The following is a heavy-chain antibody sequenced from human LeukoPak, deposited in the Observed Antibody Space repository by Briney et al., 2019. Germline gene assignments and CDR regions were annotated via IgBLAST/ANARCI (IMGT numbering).Heavy chain of an antibody. Sequence: SQTLSLTCTVSGGSISSGSYYWSWIRQPAGKGLESIGRIYTSGSTNYNPSLKSRVTISVDTSKNQFSLKLSSVTAADTAVYYCARLGVVVAATQRYYYYMDVWGKGTTVTISS. CDR1: GGSISSGSYY. CDR3: ARLGVVVAATQRYYYYMDV. CDR2: IYTSGST. D-gene: IGHD2-15*01. V-gene: IGHV4-61*02. J-gene: IGHJ6*03.